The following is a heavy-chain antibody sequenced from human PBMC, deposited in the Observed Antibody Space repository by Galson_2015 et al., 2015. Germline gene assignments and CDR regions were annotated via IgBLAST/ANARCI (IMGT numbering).Heavy chain of an antibody. D-gene: IGHD5-18*01. CDR3: ASSDLEYSYGHNAFDI. CDR1: GFTFSSYA. Sequence: SLRLSCAASGFTFSSYAMHWVRQAPGKGLEWVAVISYDGSNKYYADSVKGRFTISRDNSKNTLYLQMNSLRAEDTAVYYCASSDLEYSYGHNAFDIWGQGTMVTVSS. CDR2: ISYDGSNK. J-gene: IGHJ3*02. V-gene: IGHV3-30-3*01.